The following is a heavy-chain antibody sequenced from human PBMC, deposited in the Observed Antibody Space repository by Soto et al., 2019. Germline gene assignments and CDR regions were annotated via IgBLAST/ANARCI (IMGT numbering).Heavy chain of an antibody. D-gene: IGHD3-9*01. V-gene: IGHV3-33*08. CDR1: GFAFSTYG. CDR3: VGGSGYWGRSDC. J-gene: IGHJ4*02. CDR2: IWADGSRQ. Sequence: QVQLVESGGGVIQPGKSLRLSCSASGFAFSTYGMHWVRQAPGKGLEWVAVIWADGSRQYYGDSVKGRFTTSRDNSKNSSYLQTSSRMCDTAPVFYGVGGSGYWGRSDCWGQGTRVTVSS.